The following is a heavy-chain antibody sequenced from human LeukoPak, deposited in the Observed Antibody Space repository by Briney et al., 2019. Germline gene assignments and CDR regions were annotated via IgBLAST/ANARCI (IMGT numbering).Heavy chain of an antibody. V-gene: IGHV1-8*01. CDR3: ARRLTAAVHYYYYGMDV. D-gene: IGHD6-13*01. CDR1: GYTFTSYD. CDR2: MNPNSGNT. J-gene: IGHJ6*02. Sequence: GASVKVSCKASGYTFTSYDINWVRQATGQGLEWMGWMNPNSGNTGYAQKFQGRVTMTRNTSISTAYMELSSLRSEDTAVYYCARRLTAAVHYYYYGMDVWGQGTTVTVSS.